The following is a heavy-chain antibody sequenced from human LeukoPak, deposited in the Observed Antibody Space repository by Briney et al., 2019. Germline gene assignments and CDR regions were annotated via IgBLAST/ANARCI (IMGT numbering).Heavy chain of an antibody. CDR1: GFTFSNYW. D-gene: IGHD3-10*01. Sequence: GGSLRLSCAPSGFTFSNYWAHSVRHAPGKGLVWVSRINRDGSTTKYADSVKGRFTVSRDNAKNTLNLQMNSLRAEDTAVYYCARDKKSGESSEIDYWGQGTLVTVSS. CDR3: ARDKKSGESSEIDY. CDR2: INRDGSTT. V-gene: IGHV3-74*03. J-gene: IGHJ4*02.